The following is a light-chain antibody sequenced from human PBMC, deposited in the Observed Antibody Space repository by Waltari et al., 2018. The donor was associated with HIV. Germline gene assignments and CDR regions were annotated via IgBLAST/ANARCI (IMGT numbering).Light chain of an antibody. V-gene: IGLV1-51*01. CDR3: GTWDNNLRAFWV. J-gene: IGLJ3*02. CDR2: GTK. CDR1: SPTIGNNF. Sequence: QSLSTQSPSVSAAPGQKVTIYCSGSSPTIGNNFVSWYHQPPAPAPKLLIYGTKKRRSGIPDRFSASKSGTSATLAITGLQTGDEAVYYCGTWDNNLRAFWVFGGGTKVTVL.